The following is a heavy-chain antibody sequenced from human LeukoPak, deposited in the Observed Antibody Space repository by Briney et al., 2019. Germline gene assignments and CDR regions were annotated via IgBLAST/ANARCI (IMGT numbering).Heavy chain of an antibody. CDR1: GFTFCTYW. D-gene: IGHD3-3*01. V-gene: IGHV3-74*01. CDR3: ARAPSEIGGYYPEYFRH. Sequence: PGGSLRLSCAASGFTFCTYWMHWVRQAPGKGLVWVSRIKSDGSTNYADSVKGRFTISRDNAKNTLNSLRPEDTGVYYCARAPSEIGGYYPEYFRHWGQGTLVTVSS. CDR2: IKSDGST. J-gene: IGHJ1*01.